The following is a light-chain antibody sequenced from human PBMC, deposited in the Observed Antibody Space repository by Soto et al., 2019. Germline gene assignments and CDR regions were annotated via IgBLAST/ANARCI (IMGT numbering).Light chain of an antibody. Sequence: QSVLTQPRSVSGSPGQSVTISCTGTSSDVGGYKYVSWYQQHPGKVPKLMIYDVNKRPSGVPDRFSGSKSGNTASLTISGLQAEDEADYYCCSYAGSYVFVVFGGGTKLTVL. CDR1: SSDVGGYKY. J-gene: IGLJ2*01. V-gene: IGLV2-11*01. CDR2: DVN. CDR3: CSYAGSYVFVV.